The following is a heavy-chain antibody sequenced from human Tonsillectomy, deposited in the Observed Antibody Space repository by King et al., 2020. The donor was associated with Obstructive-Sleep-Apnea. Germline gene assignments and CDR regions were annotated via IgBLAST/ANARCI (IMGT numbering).Heavy chain of an antibody. CDR1: GFTFSSDA. V-gene: IGHV3-23*04. CDR3: AKDSGERYFDWLLEVKGFDY. J-gene: IGHJ4*02. D-gene: IGHD3-9*01. Sequence: VQLVESGGGLVQPGGSLRLSCAASGFTFSSDAMSWVRQAPGKGLEWVSDISGSGDSTYYADSVKGRLTISRDISKNTLYLQMNSLRAEDTAVYYCAKDSGERYFDWLLEVKGFDYWGQGTLVTVSS. CDR2: ISGSGDST.